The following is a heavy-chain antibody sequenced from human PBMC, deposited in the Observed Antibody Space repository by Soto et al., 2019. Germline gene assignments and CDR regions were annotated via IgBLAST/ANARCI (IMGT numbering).Heavy chain of an antibody. V-gene: IGHV3-74*01. D-gene: IGHD6-6*01. CDR2: INSDGSST. J-gene: IGHJ6*02. Sequence: MRLSCAASGFTFSSYWMHWVRQAPGKGLVWVSRINSDGSSTSYADSVKGRFTISRDNAKNTLYLQMNSLRAEDTAVYYCARVSSIAARPGTYYYYGMDVWGQGTTVTVSS. CDR3: ARVSSIAARPGTYYYYGMDV. CDR1: GFTFSSYW.